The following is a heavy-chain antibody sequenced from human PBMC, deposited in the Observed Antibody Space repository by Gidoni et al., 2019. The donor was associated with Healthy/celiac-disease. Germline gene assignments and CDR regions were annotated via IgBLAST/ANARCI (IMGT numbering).Heavy chain of an antibody. Sequence: QVQLVESGGGVVQPGRSLRLSCAASGFTFSRYGMHWVRQAPGKGLEWVAVISYDGSNKYYADSVKGRFTISRDNSKNTLYLQMNSLRAEDTAVYYCAKDRRDSSGPSDLWGRGTLVTVSS. V-gene: IGHV3-30*18. D-gene: IGHD3-22*01. J-gene: IGHJ2*01. CDR1: GFTFSRYG. CDR3: AKDRRDSSGPSDL. CDR2: ISYDGSNK.